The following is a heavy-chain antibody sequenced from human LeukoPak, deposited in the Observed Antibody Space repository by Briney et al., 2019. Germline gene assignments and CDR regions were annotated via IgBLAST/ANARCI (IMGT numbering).Heavy chain of an antibody. Sequence: GGTLRLSCAASGFTFSSYGMGWVRQAPGKGLEWVAFIRNDGSNKYYADSVKGRFTISRDNSKNTLYLQMNSLRAEDTAVYYCARAWLRLNPYFDYWGQGTLVTVSS. V-gene: IGHV3-30*02. CDR1: GFTFSSYG. CDR3: ARAWLRLNPYFDY. J-gene: IGHJ4*02. CDR2: IRNDGSNK. D-gene: IGHD5-12*01.